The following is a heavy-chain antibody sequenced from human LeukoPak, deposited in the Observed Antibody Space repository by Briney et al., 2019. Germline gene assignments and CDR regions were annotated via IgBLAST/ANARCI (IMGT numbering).Heavy chain of an antibody. CDR2: MNPNSGNT. J-gene: IGHJ4*02. Sequence: ASVKVSCNASGYTFTKYYIHWVRQATGRGLEWMGWMNPNSGNTGYAQKFQGRVTMTRNTSISTAYMELSSLRSEDTAVYYCARGRVGDRGEIDYWGQGTLVTVSS. CDR3: ARGRVGDRGEIDY. D-gene: IGHD3-10*01. V-gene: IGHV1-8*01. CDR1: GYTFTKYY.